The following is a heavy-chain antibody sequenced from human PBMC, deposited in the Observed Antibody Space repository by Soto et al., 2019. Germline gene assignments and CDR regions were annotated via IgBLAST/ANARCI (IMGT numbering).Heavy chain of an antibody. CDR2: IYYSGST. V-gene: IGHV4-31*03. Sequence: QVQLQESGPGLVKPSQTLSLTCTVSGGSISSGGYYWSWIRQHPGKGLEWIGYIYYSGSTYYNPSLKSRVTIXXDXSXXRFSLKLSSVTAADTAVYYCARIPYGDYEDWYFDLWGRGALVTVSS. CDR3: ARIPYGDYEDWYFDL. D-gene: IGHD4-17*01. CDR1: GGSISSGGYY. J-gene: IGHJ2*01.